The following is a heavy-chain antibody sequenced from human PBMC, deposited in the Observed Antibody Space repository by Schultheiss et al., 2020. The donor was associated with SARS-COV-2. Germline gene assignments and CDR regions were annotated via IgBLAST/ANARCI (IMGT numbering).Heavy chain of an antibody. Sequence: GGSLRLSCAASGFTFSGYWIHWVRQAPGKGLVWVSHVNTDGSSTTYADSVKGRFTISRDNSKNTLYLQMNSLRAEDTAVYYCARAASRRIDYYGMDVWGQGTTVTVSS. CDR2: VNTDGSST. V-gene: IGHV3-74*01. D-gene: IGHD6-13*01. J-gene: IGHJ6*02. CDR1: GFTFSGYW. CDR3: ARAASRRIDYYGMDV.